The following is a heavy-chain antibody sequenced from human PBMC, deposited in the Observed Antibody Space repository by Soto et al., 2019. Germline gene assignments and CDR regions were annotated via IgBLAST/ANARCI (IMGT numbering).Heavy chain of an antibody. CDR3: ARVLSPFCTWQWLVRPLVY. Sequence: PGGSLRLSCAASGFTFSSYAMHWVRQAPGKGLEWVAVISYDGSNKYYADSVKGRFTISRDNSKNTLYLQMNSLRAEDTAVYYSARVLSPFCTWQWLVRPLVYWCQGILGSVSA. D-gene: IGHD6-19*01. CDR2: ISYDGSNK. V-gene: IGHV3-30-3*01. J-gene: IGHJ4*02. CDR1: GFTFSSYA.